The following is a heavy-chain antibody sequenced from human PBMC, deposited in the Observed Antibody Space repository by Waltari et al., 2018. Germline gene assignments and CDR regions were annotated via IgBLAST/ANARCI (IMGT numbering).Heavy chain of an antibody. D-gene: IGHD3-22*01. V-gene: IGHV1-46*02. J-gene: IGHJ4*02. CDR2: INPSGGTT. CDR1: GYTFNTYS. Sequence: QVQLVQSGAEVKKPGASVKVSCKASGYTFNTYSMHWVRQAPGQGLDWMGIINPSGGTTTYAQKFQGRVTMTRDTSTSTVHMELSSLRSEDTAVYYCAILYYDSSGYYLDYWGQGTLVTVSS. CDR3: AILYYDSSGYYLDY.